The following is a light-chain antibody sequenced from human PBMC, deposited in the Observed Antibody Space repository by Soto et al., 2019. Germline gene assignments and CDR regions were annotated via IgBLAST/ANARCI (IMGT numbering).Light chain of an antibody. CDR3: QKHDNAPLT. J-gene: IGKJ4*01. CDR1: QGIGNY. V-gene: IGKV1-27*01. Sequence: IQMTQSPSSLSASVGDRVTITCRASQGIGNYLAWYQRKPGKVPRLLIYTSSTLQSGVPSRFSGRGSGTDFTLTISSLQPEDVATYFCQKHDNAPLTFGGGTKVDIK. CDR2: TSS.